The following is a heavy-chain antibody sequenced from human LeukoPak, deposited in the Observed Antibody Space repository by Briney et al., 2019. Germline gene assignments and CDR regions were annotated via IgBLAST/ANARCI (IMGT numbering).Heavy chain of an antibody. D-gene: IGHD5-24*01. Sequence: SETLSLTCPLSGGSISSYSCSWIRQPPGKGLGWIGYIYYSGSTNNNPSLKSRVTISVDTSKNQFSLKLSSVTAADTAVYYCARDFETNLDYWGQGTLVTVSS. CDR2: IYYSGST. V-gene: IGHV4-59*01. J-gene: IGHJ4*02. CDR1: GGSISSYS. CDR3: ARDFETNLDY.